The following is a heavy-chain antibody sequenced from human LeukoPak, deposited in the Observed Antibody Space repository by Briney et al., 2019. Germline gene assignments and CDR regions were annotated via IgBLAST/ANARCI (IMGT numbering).Heavy chain of an antibody. Sequence: TGGSLRLSCAASGCTFSSYWMNWIRQAPGKGLEWVANIKQDGSEKYYVDSVKGRFTISRDNAKNSLYLQMNSLRAEDTAVYYCARDFELDAFDIWGQGTMVTVSS. D-gene: IGHD1-26*01. CDR3: ARDFELDAFDI. J-gene: IGHJ3*02. V-gene: IGHV3-7*01. CDR1: GCTFSSYW. CDR2: IKQDGSEK.